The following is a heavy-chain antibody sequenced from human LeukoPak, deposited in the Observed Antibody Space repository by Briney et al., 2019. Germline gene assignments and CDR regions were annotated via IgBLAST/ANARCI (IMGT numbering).Heavy chain of an antibody. CDR1: GYSFTSYW. J-gene: IGHJ4*02. V-gene: IGHV5-51*01. CDR3: ARYKATAGIDS. D-gene: IGHD6-13*01. CDR2: IYPGDSDT. Sequence: GESLKISCKGSGYSFTSYWIGWVRQMPGKGLEWMGIIYPGDSDTRYSPSFQGQVTISADKSISTASLQWSSLKAADSAMYYCARYKATAGIDSWGQGTLVTVSS.